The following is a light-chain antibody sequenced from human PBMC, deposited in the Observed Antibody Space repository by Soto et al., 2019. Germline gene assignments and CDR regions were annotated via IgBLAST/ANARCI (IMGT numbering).Light chain of an antibody. V-gene: IGKV1-12*01. CDR3: QQGLSFPIT. J-gene: IGKJ5*01. CDR1: QDVSTW. CDR2: AAS. Sequence: DIQMTQSPSSVSASVGDTVTITCRASQDVSTWLAWYQQRQGKAPNLLIYAASSLQIGVPARFSGSGSGTDFTLTRAGRQPEELATYYCQQGLSFPITFGQGTRLDIK.